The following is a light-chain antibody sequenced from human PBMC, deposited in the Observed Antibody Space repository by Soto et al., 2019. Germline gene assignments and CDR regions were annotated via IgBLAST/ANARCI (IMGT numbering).Light chain of an antibody. V-gene: IGKV3-20*01. J-gene: IGKJ5*01. CDR1: QSVTGNS. CDR2: GAS. Sequence: EIVLTQSPGTLSLSPGERATLSCRASQSVTGNSLAWYQQKSGQAPILLIYGASTRASGIPDRFSGSGSGADFTFTISRLEPEDFAVYYCQQYGSSSITFGQGTRLDIK. CDR3: QQYGSSSIT.